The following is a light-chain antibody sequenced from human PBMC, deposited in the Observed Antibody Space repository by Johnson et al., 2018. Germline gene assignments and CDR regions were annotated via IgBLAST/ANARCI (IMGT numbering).Light chain of an antibody. J-gene: IGLJ1*01. CDR1: SSNIGNNY. CDR2: ENN. CDR3: GTWDSSLSAGNV. Sequence: QSVLTQPPSVSAAPGQKVTISCSGSSSNIGNNYVSWYQQLPGTAPKLLIYENNKRPSGIPDRFSGSKSGTSATLGTTGLQPGDEAGYYCGTWDSSLSAGNVFGTGTKVTVL. V-gene: IGLV1-51*02.